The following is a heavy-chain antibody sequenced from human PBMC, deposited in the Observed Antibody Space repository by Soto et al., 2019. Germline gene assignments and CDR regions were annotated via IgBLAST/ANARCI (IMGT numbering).Heavy chain of an antibody. CDR1: GGSISSYY. CDR3: ARVVSNYYYYMDG. J-gene: IGHJ6*03. CDR2: IYYSVST. V-gene: IGHV4-59*01. Sequence: PSETLSLTCTFSGGSISSYYWSWIRQPPGKGLKWIGYIYYSVSTNYNPSLKSRVTISVDTSKNQFSLKLSSVTAADTAVYYCARVVSNYYYYMDGWGKGTTVTVSS. D-gene: IGHD3-10*01.